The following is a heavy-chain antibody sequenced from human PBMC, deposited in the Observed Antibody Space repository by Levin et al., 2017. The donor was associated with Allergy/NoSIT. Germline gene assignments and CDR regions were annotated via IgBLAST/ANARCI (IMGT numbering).Heavy chain of an antibody. J-gene: IGHJ5*02. D-gene: IGHD4-17*01. CDR1: GGSISSYY. V-gene: IGHV4-59*01. Sequence: GSLRLSCTVSGGSISSYYWSWIRQPPGKGLEWIGYIYYSGSTNYNPSLKSRVTISVDTSKNQFSLKLSSVTAADTAVYYCARSSDYGDYLTRWFDPWGQGTLVTVSS. CDR2: IYYSGST. CDR3: ARSSDYGDYLTRWFDP.